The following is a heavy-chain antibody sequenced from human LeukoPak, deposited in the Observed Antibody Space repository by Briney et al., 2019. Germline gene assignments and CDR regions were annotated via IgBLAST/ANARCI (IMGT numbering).Heavy chain of an antibody. Sequence: PSETLSLTCTVSGGSLSNYYWSCIRQPAGKGLEWIGRINTSGSTNCNPSLKSRVTMSVDTSKNQFSLKLTSVTTADTAVYYCAREIATSDGNSRALDYWGQGTLVTVSS. CDR3: AREIATSDGNSRALDY. J-gene: IGHJ4*02. CDR1: GGSLSNYY. CDR2: INTSGST. D-gene: IGHD4-23*01. V-gene: IGHV4-4*07.